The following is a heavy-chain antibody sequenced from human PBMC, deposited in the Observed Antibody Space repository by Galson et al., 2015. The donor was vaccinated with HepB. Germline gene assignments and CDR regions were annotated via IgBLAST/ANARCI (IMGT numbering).Heavy chain of an antibody. CDR3: AITLPSMVRGVEYYGMDV. CDR1: GYTFTSYA. V-gene: IGHV1-3*01. D-gene: IGHD3-10*01. Sequence: SVKVSCKASGYTFTSYAMHWVRQAPGQRLEWMGWINAGNGNTKYSQEFQGRVTITRDTSASTAYMELSSLRSEDTAVYYCAITLPSMVRGVEYYGMDVWGQGTTVTVSS. CDR2: INAGNGNT. J-gene: IGHJ6*02.